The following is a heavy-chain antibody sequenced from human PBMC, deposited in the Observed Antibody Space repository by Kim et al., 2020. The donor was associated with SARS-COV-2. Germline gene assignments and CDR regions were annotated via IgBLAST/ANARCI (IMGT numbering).Heavy chain of an antibody. CDR3: ARGRITICGVVTEFDY. Sequence: SETLSLTCTVSGGSISSGGYYWSWIRQHPGKGLEWIGYSYYSGSTYYNPSVKSRVTRSVDTSKNQYSLKLSSVTAADTAVYYCARGRITICGVVTEFDYWGQGTLVTVSS. CDR1: GGSISSGGYY. V-gene: IGHV4-31*03. D-gene: IGHD3-3*01. CDR2: SYYSGST. J-gene: IGHJ4*02.